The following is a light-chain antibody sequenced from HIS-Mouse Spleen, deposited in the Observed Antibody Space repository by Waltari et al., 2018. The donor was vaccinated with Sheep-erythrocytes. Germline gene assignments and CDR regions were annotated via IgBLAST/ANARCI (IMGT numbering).Light chain of an antibody. V-gene: IGLV2-23*01. CDR2: EGS. CDR3: CSYAGSSTPV. CDR1: SSDVGSYNL. J-gene: IGLJ3*02. Sequence: QSALTQPASVSGSPGQSITISCTGTSSDVGSYNLVSWYQPHPGKAPKLMIYEGSKRPSGVSNRFSVSKSGNTASLTISGLQAEDEADYYCCSYAGSSTPVFGGGTKLTVL.